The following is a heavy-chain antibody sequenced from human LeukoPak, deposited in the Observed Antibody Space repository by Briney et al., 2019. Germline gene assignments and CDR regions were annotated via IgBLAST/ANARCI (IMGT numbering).Heavy chain of an antibody. J-gene: IGHJ3*02. D-gene: IGHD3-16*02. CDR1: GFTFSSYG. CDR3: ATLWGSYRFDAFDI. CDR2: IWYDGSNK. Sequence: PGRSLRLSCAASGFTFSSYGMHWVRQAPGKGLEWVAVIWYDGSNKYYADSVKGRFTISRDNSKNTLYLQMNSLRAEDTAVYYCATLWGSYRFDAFDIWGQGTMVTVSS. V-gene: IGHV3-33*01.